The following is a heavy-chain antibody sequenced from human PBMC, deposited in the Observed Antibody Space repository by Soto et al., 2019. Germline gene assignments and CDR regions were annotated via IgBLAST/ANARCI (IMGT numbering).Heavy chain of an antibody. CDR3: ASAPFRPGGSQGYYSGMDV. J-gene: IGHJ6*04. CDR2: IIPIFGTA. Sequence: GASVKVSCKASGGTFSSYAISWVRQAPGQGLDWMGGIIPIFGTANYAQKFQGRVTITADESTSTAYMVLSSLRSEDTAVYYSASAPFRPGGSQGYYSGMDVCSKGTTVTVTS. CDR1: GGTFSSYA. V-gene: IGHV1-69*13. D-gene: IGHD6-6*01.